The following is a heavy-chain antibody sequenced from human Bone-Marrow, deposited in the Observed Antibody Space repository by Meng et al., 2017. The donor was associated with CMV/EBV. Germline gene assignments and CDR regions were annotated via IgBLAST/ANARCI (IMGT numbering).Heavy chain of an antibody. Sequence: SQTLSLTCAVYGGSFSGNYWSWIRQPPGKGLEWIGEINHSGSTNYNPSLKSRVTISVDTSKNQFSLKVSSVTAADTAVYYCSRRLPHYGSGSQSLDYWGQGTLVTVS. D-gene: IGHD3-10*01. J-gene: IGHJ4*02. V-gene: IGHV4-34*01. CDR2: INHSGST. CDR1: GGSFSGNY. CDR3: SRRLPHYGSGSQSLDY.